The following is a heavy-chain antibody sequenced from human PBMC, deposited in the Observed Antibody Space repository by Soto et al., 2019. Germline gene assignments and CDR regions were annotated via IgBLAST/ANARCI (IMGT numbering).Heavy chain of an antibody. CDR2: INPSGGST. CDR1: GYTFTSYY. D-gene: IGHD4-4*01. Sequence: QVQLVQSGAEVKKPGASVTVSCETSGYTFTSYYIHWVRQAPGQELEWMAFINPSGGSTTSAQKFQGRLTVTRDTYTNTVYMELTSLTSEDTAVYYCARDDYSNSFDYWGQGTLVTVSS. V-gene: IGHV1-46*01. J-gene: IGHJ4*02. CDR3: ARDDYSNSFDY.